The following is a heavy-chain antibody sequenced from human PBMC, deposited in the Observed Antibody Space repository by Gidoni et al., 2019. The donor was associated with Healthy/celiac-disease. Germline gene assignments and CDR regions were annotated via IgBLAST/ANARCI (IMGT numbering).Heavy chain of an antibody. Sequence: QVQLQESGPGLVKPSQTLSLTCTVSGGSISSGDYYWSWIRQPPGKGLEWIGYIYYSGSTYYNPSLKSRVTISVDTSKNQFSLKLSSVTAADTAVYYCATRSPAVVTPETAFDIWGQGTMVTVSS. D-gene: IGHD2-21*02. CDR3: ATRSPAVVTPETAFDI. V-gene: IGHV4-30-4*01. CDR1: GGSISSGDYY. J-gene: IGHJ3*02. CDR2: IYYSGST.